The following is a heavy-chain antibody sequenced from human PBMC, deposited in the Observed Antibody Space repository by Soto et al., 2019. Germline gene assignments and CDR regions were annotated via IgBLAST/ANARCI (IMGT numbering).Heavy chain of an antibody. CDR3: ARGPMVRGVPNTEYTWFYP. V-gene: IGHV6-1*01. J-gene: IGHJ5*02. Sequence: SQTLSLTCAISGDSVSSNSAAWNWIRQSPSRGLEWLGRTYYRSKWYNDYAVSVKSRITINPDTSKNQFSLQLNSVTPEDTAVYYCARGPMVRGVPNTEYTWFYPWGQGTLLTVSS. CDR1: GDSVSSNSAA. CDR2: TYYRSKWYN. D-gene: IGHD3-10*01.